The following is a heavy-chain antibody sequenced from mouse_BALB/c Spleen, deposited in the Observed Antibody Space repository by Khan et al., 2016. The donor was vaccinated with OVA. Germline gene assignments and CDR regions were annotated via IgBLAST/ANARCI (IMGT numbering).Heavy chain of an antibody. CDR1: GYTFTSYT. Sequence: QVRLQQSGAELARPGASVKMSCKASGYTFTSYTMHWVKQRPGQGLEWIGYINPSSGYTNYNQKFKDKATLTADKSSSTAYMQLSSLTSEDSAVYYGAREGACYRSDGCFAYWGQGTLVTVSA. CDR2: INPSSGYT. V-gene: IGHV1-4*01. D-gene: IGHD2-14*01. J-gene: IGHJ3*01. CDR3: AREGACYRSDGCFAY.